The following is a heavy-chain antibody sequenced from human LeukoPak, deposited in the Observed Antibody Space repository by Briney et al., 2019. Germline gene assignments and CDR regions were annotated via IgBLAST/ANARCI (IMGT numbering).Heavy chain of an antibody. CDR2: ISGSGGST. J-gene: IGHJ5*02. V-gene: IGHV3-23*01. Sequence: GGSLRLSCAASGFTFSSYAMSWVRQAPGNGLVWVSAISGSGGSTYYADSVKGRFTISRDNSKNTLYLQMNSLRAEDTAVYYCAKDSPYCTNGVCYSNNWFDPWGQGTLVTVSS. CDR1: GFTFSSYA. CDR3: AKDSPYCTNGVCYSNNWFDP. D-gene: IGHD2-8*01.